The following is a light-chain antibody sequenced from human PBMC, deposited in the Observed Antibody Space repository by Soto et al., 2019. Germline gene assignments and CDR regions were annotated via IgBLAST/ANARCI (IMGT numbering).Light chain of an antibody. CDR2: DTS. V-gene: IGLV7-46*01. J-gene: IGLJ2*01. Sequence: QTVVTQEPSLTVSPGGTVTLTCGSSTGAVTSGHYPYWFQQKPGQAPRTLIYDTSNQHSWTPARFSGSLLGGKAALTLSGAQPEDEAEYYCLLSYSGADVVFGGGTKLTVL. CDR1: TGAVTSGHY. CDR3: LLSYSGADVV.